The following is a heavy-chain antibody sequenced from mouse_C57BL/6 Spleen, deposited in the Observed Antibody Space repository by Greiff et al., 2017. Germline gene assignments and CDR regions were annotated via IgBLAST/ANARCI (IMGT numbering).Heavy chain of an antibody. V-gene: IGHV1-76*01. CDR2: IYPGSGNT. Sequence: VQRVESGAELVRPGASVKLSCKASGYTFTDYYINWVKQRPGQGLEWIARIYPGSGNTYYNEKFKGKATLTAEKSSSTAYMQLSSLTSEDSAVYFCARESNPMDYWGQGTSVTVSS. CDR1: GYTFTDYY. CDR3: ARESNPMDY. J-gene: IGHJ4*01. D-gene: IGHD2-5*01.